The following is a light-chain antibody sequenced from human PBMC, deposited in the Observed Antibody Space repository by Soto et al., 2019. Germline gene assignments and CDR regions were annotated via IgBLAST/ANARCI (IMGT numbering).Light chain of an antibody. CDR1: NIGSKS. CDR2: DDA. CDR3: QVWHTTSDHPQVL. Sequence: SYELTQPPSVSVAPGQTARITCGGNNIGSKSVHWYQQKPGQAPVLVVHDDADRPSGIPERFSASNSGNTATLTISRVEGGDEGDYYCQVWHTTSDHPQVLFGGGAKGTLL. J-gene: IGLJ2*01. V-gene: IGLV3-21*02.